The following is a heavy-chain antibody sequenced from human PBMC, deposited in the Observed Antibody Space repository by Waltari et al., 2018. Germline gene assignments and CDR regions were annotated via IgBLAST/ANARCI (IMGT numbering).Heavy chain of an antibody. CDR1: GYSISSGYY. CDR2: IYHSGST. D-gene: IGHD3-22*01. J-gene: IGHJ4*02. V-gene: IGHV4-38-2*01. Sequence: QVQLQESGPGLVKPSETLSLTCAVSGYSISSGYYWGWIRQPPGKGLEWIGSIYHSGSTYYNPSLKMRVTISVDTSKNQFSLKLSSVTAADTAVYYCARADSSGYYPRPFDYWGQGTLVTVSS. CDR3: ARADSSGYYPRPFDY.